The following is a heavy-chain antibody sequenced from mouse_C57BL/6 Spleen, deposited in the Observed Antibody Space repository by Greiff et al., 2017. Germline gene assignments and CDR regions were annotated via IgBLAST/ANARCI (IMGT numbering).Heavy chain of an antibody. D-gene: IGHD2-2*01. V-gene: IGHV1-52*01. CDR1: GYTFTSYW. Sequence: VQLQQPGAELVRPGSSVKLSCKASGYTFTSYWMHWVKQRPIQGLEWIGNIDPSDSETHYNQKFKDKATLTVDKSSSTAYMLLSSLASDASAVYYCAIYVYDGYWGQGTTLTVSS. CDR3: AIYVYDGY. J-gene: IGHJ2*01. CDR2: IDPSDSET.